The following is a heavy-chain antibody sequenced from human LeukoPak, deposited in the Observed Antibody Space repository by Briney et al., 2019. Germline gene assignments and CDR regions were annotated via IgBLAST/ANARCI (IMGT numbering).Heavy chain of an antibody. V-gene: IGHV4-59*08. Sequence: KPSETLSLTCTVSGVSISSYYWSWIRQPPGKGLEWIGYIYYSENTNYNPSLRSRVTLSLDTSKNQFSLRLSSVTAADTAVYYCANWDSSGWFYGGQGTLVTVSS. CDR1: GVSISSYY. CDR2: IYYSENT. CDR3: ANWDSSGWFY. D-gene: IGHD6-19*01. J-gene: IGHJ4*02.